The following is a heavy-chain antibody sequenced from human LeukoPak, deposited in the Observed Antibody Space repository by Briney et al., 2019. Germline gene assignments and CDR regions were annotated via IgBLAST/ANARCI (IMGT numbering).Heavy chain of an antibody. J-gene: IGHJ4*02. D-gene: IGHD3-22*01. CDR3: AKAPYSSGYNIDY. CDR1: GFTLSSYA. CDR2: ISGSGGST. V-gene: IGHV3-23*01. Sequence: GGSLRLSCAASGFTLSSYAMSWVRQAPGKGLEWVSAISGSGGSTYYADSVKGRFTISRDNSKNTLYLQMNSLRAEDTAVYYCAKAPYSSGYNIDYWGQGTLVTVSS.